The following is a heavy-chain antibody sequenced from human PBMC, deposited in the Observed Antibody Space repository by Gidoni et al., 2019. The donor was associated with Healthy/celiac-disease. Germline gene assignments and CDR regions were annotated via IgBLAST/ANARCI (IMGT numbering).Heavy chain of an antibody. CDR2: ISYNGST. CDR1: GGSLRSSIYY. J-gene: IGHJ5*02. CDR3: ARHLTMIVVVGRFDP. D-gene: IGHD3-22*01. V-gene: IGHV4-39*01. Sequence: QLQLQASGPGLVKPSATLSLTRTVSGGSLRSSIYYWGWIRQPPGKGLEWIGSISYNGSTYYNPSLKSRVTISVDTSKNQFSLKLSSVTAADTAVYYCARHLTMIVVVGRFDPWGQGTLVTVSS.